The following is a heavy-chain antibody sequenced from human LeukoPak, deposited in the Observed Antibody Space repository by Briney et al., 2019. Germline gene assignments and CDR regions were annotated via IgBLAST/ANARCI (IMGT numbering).Heavy chain of an antibody. CDR3: AWFREFRP. V-gene: IGHV3-74*01. D-gene: IGHD3-10*01. J-gene: IGHJ4*02. CDR2: VETDGSSA. Sequence: GGSLRLSCAASGFTFTSYWMHWVRQAPGKGLVWVSLVETDGSSATYADSVKGRFTISRDNSKNTLYLQMNSLRAEDTAVYYCAWFREFRPWGQGTLVTVSS. CDR1: GFTFTSYW.